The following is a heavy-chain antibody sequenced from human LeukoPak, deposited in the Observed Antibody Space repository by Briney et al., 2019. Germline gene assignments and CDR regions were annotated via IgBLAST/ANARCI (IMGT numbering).Heavy chain of an antibody. CDR1: GFTFSDYY. CDR3: ATPYDFWSGYHDC. J-gene: IGHJ4*02. Sequence: GGSLRLSCAASGFTFSDYYMSWIRQAPGKGLEWVSYISSSGSTIYYADSVKGRFTISRDNAKNSLYLQMNSLRAEDTAVYYCATPYDFWSGYHDCWGQGTLVTVSS. D-gene: IGHD3-3*01. V-gene: IGHV3-11*01. CDR2: ISSSGSTI.